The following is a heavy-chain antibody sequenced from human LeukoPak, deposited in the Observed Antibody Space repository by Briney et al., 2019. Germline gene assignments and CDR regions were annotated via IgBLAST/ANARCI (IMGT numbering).Heavy chain of an antibody. D-gene: IGHD5-18*01. CDR3: ARGGYGRYYYYYMDV. CDR2: IIPIFGTA. V-gene: IGHV1-69*05. Sequence: SVKVSCKASGGTFSSYAISWVRQAPGQGLEWMGRIIPIFGTANYAQKFQGRVTITTDESTSTAYMELSSLRSEDTAVYYCARGGYGRYYYYYMDVWGKGTTVTVSS. CDR1: GGTFSSYA. J-gene: IGHJ6*03.